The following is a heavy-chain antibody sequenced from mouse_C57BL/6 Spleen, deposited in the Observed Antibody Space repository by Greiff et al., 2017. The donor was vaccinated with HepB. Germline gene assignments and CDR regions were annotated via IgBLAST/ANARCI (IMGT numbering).Heavy chain of an antibody. Sequence: DVKLQESGPGLVKPSQSLSLTCSVPGYSITSGYYWNWIRQFPGNKLEWMGYISYDGSNNYNPSLKNRISITRDTSKNQFFLKLNSVTTEDTATYYCARDLRYWGQGTTLTVSS. CDR2: ISYDGSN. V-gene: IGHV3-6*01. D-gene: IGHD1-1*01. CDR1: GYSITSGYY. CDR3: ARDLRY. J-gene: IGHJ2*01.